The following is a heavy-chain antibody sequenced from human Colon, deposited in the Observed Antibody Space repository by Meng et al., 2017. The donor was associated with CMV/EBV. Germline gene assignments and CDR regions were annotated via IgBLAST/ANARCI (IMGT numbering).Heavy chain of an antibody. CDR1: GFSLRTPEVG. D-gene: IGHD6-19*01. Sequence: QITLKASGPTLLKPTQTLTLTCTFSGFSLRTPEVGVHWIRQPPGKALEWLALIYWDDDNQFRPSLKNRITITKDTSKNQVVLTMTNMDPVDTATYYCAHGRGWLTDYWGQGTLVTVSS. J-gene: IGHJ4*02. CDR3: AHGRGWLTDY. CDR2: IYWDDDN. V-gene: IGHV2-5*02.